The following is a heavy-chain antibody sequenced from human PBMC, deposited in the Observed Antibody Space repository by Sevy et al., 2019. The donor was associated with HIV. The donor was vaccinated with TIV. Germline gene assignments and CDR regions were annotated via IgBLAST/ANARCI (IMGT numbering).Heavy chain of an antibody. J-gene: IGHJ4*01. Sequence: GGSLRLSCAASGFTFTNTWMSWVRQAPGKGLEWVGRIKSKTDGGTGDYAAPVKGRFSISRDDSKTTLHLLMNSLKTEDTAVYYCTTGDPYNRYGYMRPYFFDYWGQGTLATVS. CDR2: IKSKTDGGTG. V-gene: IGHV3-15*01. D-gene: IGHD5-18*01. CDR1: GFTFTNTW. CDR3: TTGDPYNRYGYMRPYFFDY.